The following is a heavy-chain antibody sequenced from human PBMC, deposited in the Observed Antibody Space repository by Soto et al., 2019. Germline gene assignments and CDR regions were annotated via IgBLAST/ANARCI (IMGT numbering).Heavy chain of an antibody. V-gene: IGHV3-30*03. Sequence: GGSLRLSCAASGFTFSSHGMHWVRQAPGKGLEWVAVLSHDGSNKFYAVSVEGRFTISRDDSKNTLYLQMNSLRAEDTAVYYCARDHDSSGYYYYYYGMDVWGQGTTVTVSS. J-gene: IGHJ6*02. CDR2: LSHDGSNK. D-gene: IGHD3-22*01. CDR1: GFTFSSHG. CDR3: ARDHDSSGYYYYYYGMDV.